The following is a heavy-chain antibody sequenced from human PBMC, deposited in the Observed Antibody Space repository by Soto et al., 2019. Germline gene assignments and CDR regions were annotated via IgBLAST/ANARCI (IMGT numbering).Heavy chain of an antibody. D-gene: IGHD4-17*01. V-gene: IGHV3-23*01. CDR2: ITSSSEST. J-gene: IGHJ3*02. Sequence: EGQLLQTGGGLVQPGGSLSLSCAASGFLFSTYAMNWFRQAPGKGLEWVSAITSSSESTFYAESVRGRFTISRDNSINALYLPMMSLRPEDTAVYYCAHPRGYGVFDAVDIWGQGTMVTVSS. CDR3: AHPRGYGVFDAVDI. CDR1: GFLFSTYA.